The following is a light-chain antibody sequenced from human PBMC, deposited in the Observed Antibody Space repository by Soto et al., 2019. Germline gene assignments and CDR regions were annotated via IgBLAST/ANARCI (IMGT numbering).Light chain of an antibody. Sequence: VMTQAPATLSVSPGERGTLSCRASQTINNNVAWYQLKDGQVPRLLIYGASTRATDVPARFSGSGSGTEFTLTISSLQSEDFAEYHCQQYNNWPQTFGQGTTGDIK. CDR3: QQYNNWPQT. V-gene: IGKV3-15*01. J-gene: IGKJ1*01. CDR2: GAS. CDR1: QTINNN.